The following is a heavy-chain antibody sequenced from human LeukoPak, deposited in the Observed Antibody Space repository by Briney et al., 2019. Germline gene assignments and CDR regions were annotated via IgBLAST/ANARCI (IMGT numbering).Heavy chain of an antibody. D-gene: IGHD3-3*01. CDR3: ARELVTIFGVVILSYYGMDV. V-gene: IGHV1-46*01. J-gene: IGHJ6*02. CDR2: INPSGGST. CDR1: GYTFTSYY. Sequence: ASVKVSCKASGYTFTSYYMHWVRQAPGQGLEWMGIINPSGGSTSYAQKFQGRVTMTRDTSASTAYMELSSLRSEDTAVYYCARELVTIFGVVILSYYGMDVWGQGTTVTVSS.